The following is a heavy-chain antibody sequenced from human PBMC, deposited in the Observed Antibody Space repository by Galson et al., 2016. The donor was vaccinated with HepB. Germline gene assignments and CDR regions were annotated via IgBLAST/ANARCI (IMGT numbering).Heavy chain of an antibody. V-gene: IGHV1-58*01. CDR2: IVAVSGDT. D-gene: IGHD2-2*03. CDR3: AAFSGYCDRTSCFPSFDY. CDR1: GFTFTNSA. J-gene: IGHJ4*02. Sequence: SVKVSCKASGFTFTNSAVQWVRLARGQRLEWIGWIVAVSGDTNYAQKFQERVTTTRDTSTGTAYMEMSSLRSDDTAVYYCAAFSGYCDRTSCFPSFDYWGQGTLVTVSS.